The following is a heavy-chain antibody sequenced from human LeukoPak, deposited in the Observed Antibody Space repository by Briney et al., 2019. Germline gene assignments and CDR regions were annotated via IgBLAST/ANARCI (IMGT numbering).Heavy chain of an antibody. CDR3: ARRSGNYDILTGYYHTTYYFDY. Sequence: GESLKISCKGSGYSFISYWIGWVRQMPGKGLEWMAIIYPGDSDTRYSPSFQGQVTISADKSISTAYLQWSSLKASDTAMYYCARRSGNYDILTGYYHTTYYFDYWGQGTLVTVSS. D-gene: IGHD3-9*01. CDR2: IYPGDSDT. V-gene: IGHV5-51*01. CDR1: GYSFISYW. J-gene: IGHJ4*02.